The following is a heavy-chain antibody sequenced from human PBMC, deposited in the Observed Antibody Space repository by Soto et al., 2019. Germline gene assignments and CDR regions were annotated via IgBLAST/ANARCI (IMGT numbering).Heavy chain of an antibody. V-gene: IGHV1-46*01. CDR2: INPSGGST. J-gene: IGHJ5*02. Sequence: GASVKVSCKASGYTFTRYFMHWVRQAPGQGLEWMGIINPSGGSTAYARKFQGRVTMTRDTSTSTFFLELSSLTSEDTAVYYCARRECSKIGCYRNWFEPWGQGTLVTVSS. CDR1: GYTFTRYF. D-gene: IGHD2-2*01. CDR3: ARRECSKIGCYRNWFEP.